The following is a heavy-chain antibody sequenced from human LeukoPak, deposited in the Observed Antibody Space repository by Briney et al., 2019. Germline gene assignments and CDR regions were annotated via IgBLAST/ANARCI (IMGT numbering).Heavy chain of an antibody. V-gene: IGHV3-30*04. J-gene: IGHJ4*02. Sequence: GGSLRLPCAASGFTFSSYAMHWVRQAPGKGLEWVAVISYDGSNKYYADSVKGRFTISRGNSKNTLYLQMYSLRAEDTAVYYCARLIIAAAGTRDYWGQGTLVTVSS. CDR1: GFTFSSYA. CDR3: ARLIIAAAGTRDY. D-gene: IGHD6-13*01. CDR2: ISYDGSNK.